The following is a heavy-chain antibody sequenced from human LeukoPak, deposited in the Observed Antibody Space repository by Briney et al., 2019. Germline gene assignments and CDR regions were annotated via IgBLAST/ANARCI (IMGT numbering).Heavy chain of an antibody. CDR2: IYYSGST. CDR3: ARQTRTGHFDY. J-gene: IGHJ4*02. D-gene: IGHD1-1*01. Sequence: SETLSHTCTVSGGSISSYYWSWIRQPPGKGLEWIGYIYYSGSTNYNPSLKSRVTISVDTSKNQFSLKLSSVTAADTAVYYCARQTRTGHFDYWGQGTLVTVSS. V-gene: IGHV4-59*01. CDR1: GGSISSYY.